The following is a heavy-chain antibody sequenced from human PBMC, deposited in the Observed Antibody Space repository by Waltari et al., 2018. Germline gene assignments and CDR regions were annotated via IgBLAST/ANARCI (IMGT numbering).Heavy chain of an antibody. CDR1: GGSFSGYY. J-gene: IGHJ6*03. CDR2: INHSGST. V-gene: IGHV4-34*09. Sequence: QVQLQESGPGLVKPSQTLSLTCTVSGGSFSGYYWSWIRQSPGKGLEWIGEINHSGSTNQNPSLKSRVTISVDMSKNQFSLKLSSVTAADSAVYYCTRKGPLYYYYYMDVWGRGTTVTVSS. CDR3: TRKGPLYYYYYMDV.